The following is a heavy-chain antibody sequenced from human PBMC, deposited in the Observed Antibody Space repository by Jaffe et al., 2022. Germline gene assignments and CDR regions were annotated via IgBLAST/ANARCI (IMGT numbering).Heavy chain of an antibody. D-gene: IGHD3-16*02. CDR1: GFTFSSYA. CDR2: ISGSGGST. CDR3: AKDVTFGGIIVMYAFDI. J-gene: IGHJ3*02. V-gene: IGHV3-23*01. Sequence: EVQLLESGGGLVQPGGSLRLSCAASGFTFSSYAMSWVRQAPGKGLEWVSAISGSGGSTYYADSVKGRFTISRDNSKNTLYLQMNSLRAEDTAVYYCAKDVTFGGIIVMYAFDIWGQGTMVTVSS.